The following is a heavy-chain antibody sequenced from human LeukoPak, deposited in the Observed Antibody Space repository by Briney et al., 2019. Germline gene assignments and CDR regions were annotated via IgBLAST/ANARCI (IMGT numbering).Heavy chain of an antibody. CDR3: AKDAAGYYFDY. J-gene: IGHJ4*02. V-gene: IGHV3-21*04. CDR2: ISSTSGYI. CDR1: GLSFSSYT. D-gene: IGHD6-25*01. Sequence: GGSLRLSCAPSGLSFSSYTIHWVRQAPGKGLEWVSSISSTSGYIHYADSVKGRFSISRDNAKNLVHLEMDILRADDTAVYYCAKDAAGYYFDYWGQGTLVTVSS.